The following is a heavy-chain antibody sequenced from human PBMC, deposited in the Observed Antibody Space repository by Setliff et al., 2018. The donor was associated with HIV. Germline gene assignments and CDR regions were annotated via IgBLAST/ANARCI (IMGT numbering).Heavy chain of an antibody. J-gene: IGHJ2*01. CDR3: SRLADGGYDFRGYFDL. CDR1: GGSISSSTYY. D-gene: IGHD5-12*01. CDR2: IFYTGNT. V-gene: IGHV4-39*01. Sequence: SETLSLTCSVSGGSISSSTYYWGWIRQPPGKGLEWIGDIFYTGNTYYNPSLKSRVAISVDTSENQFSLKLTSVTAADTAVYHCSRLADGGYDFRGYFDLWGRGTLVTVSS.